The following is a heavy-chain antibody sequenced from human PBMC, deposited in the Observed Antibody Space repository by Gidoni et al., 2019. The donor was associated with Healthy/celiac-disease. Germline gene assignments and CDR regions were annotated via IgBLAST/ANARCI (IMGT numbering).Heavy chain of an antibody. CDR1: GFIFSSYG. D-gene: IGHD3-22*01. J-gene: IGHJ4*02. Sequence: QVQLVESGGGVVQPARSLRLSCAAPGFIFSSYGMDWVRQAPGKGVEWVAVISYDGSNKYYADAVKGRFTISRDNSKNTLYLQMNSLRAEDTAVYYCAKDLRYYDSSGYYRNWGQGTLVTVSS. CDR2: ISYDGSNK. V-gene: IGHV3-30*18. CDR3: AKDLRYYDSSGYYRN.